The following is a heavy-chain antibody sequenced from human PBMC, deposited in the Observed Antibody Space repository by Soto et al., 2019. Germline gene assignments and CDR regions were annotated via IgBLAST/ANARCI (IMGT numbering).Heavy chain of an antibody. V-gene: IGHV3-15*07. J-gene: IGHJ4*02. CDR2: IKSKNVGETT. D-gene: IGHD2-2*01. Sequence: GGSLRLSCAASGIPFRTTYINWVRQAPGKGLEWVGRIKSKNVGETTDFSAPVKGRLALSRDDSRNTVSLQMNSLKSEDTAIYYCTTDNCRSSTCYLNYWGQGALVTVSS. CDR3: TTDNCRSSTCYLNY. CDR1: GIPFRTTY.